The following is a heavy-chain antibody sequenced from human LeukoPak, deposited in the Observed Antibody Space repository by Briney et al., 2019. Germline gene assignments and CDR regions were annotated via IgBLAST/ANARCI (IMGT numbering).Heavy chain of an antibody. D-gene: IGHD1-26*01. CDR3: ARLVGATDSPSDY. CDR1: GFTFSSYN. J-gene: IGHJ4*02. Sequence: GGPLRLSCAASGFTFSSYNMNWVRQSPGKGLEWVSCISSGSSYIYYADSVKGRFTISRDNAKNSLYLQMNSLRAEDTAVHYCARLVGATDSPSDYWGQGSLVTVSS. V-gene: IGHV3-21*01. CDR2: ISSGSSYI.